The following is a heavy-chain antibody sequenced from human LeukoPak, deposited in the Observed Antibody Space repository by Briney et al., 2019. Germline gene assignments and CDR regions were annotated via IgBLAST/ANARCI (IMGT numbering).Heavy chain of an antibody. Sequence: PGGSLRLSCAASGFTFSSYAVSWVRQAPGKGLEWVSSISDSGGSTYYADSVKGRFTISRDNSKNTLYLQMNSLRAEDTAVYYCAKVKQQLVLDYWGQGTLVTVSS. CDR3: AKVKQQLVLDY. V-gene: IGHV3-23*01. D-gene: IGHD6-13*01. CDR2: ISDSGGST. J-gene: IGHJ4*02. CDR1: GFTFSSYA.